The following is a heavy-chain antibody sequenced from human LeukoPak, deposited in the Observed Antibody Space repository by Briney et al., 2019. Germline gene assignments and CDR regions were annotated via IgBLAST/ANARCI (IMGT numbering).Heavy chain of an antibody. J-gene: IGHJ4*02. V-gene: IGHV3-23*01. CDR3: AKDELAVGDN. CDR1: GFTFSSYA. CDR2: ISSGGST. Sequence: GGSLRLSCAASGFTFSSYAMSWVRQAPGKGLEWVSAISSGGSTYYADSVKGRFTISRDNSKNTLYLQMNSLRAEDTAVYYCAKDELAVGDNWGQGTLVTVSS. D-gene: IGHD6-19*01.